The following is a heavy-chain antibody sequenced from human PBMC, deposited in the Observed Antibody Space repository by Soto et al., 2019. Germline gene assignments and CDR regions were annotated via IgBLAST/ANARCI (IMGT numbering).Heavy chain of an antibody. Sequence: GGSLRLSCAASGFTFSNAWMSWVRQAPGKGLEWVGRIKSKTDGGTTDYAAPVKGRFTISRDDSKNTLYLQMNSLKTEDTAVYYCTTQRYSGRYYSFEYWGQGTLVTVSS. CDR1: GFTFSNAW. J-gene: IGHJ4*02. CDR2: IKSKTDGGTT. CDR3: TTQRYSGRYYSFEY. V-gene: IGHV3-15*01. D-gene: IGHD1-26*01.